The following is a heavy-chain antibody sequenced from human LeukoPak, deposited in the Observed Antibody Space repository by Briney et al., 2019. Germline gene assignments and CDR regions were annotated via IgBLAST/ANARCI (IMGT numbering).Heavy chain of an antibody. Sequence: WASVKVSCKASGYTFTSYGISWVRQAPGQGLEWMGWISAYNGNTNYAQKLQGRVTMTTDTSTSTAYMELRSLRSDDTAVYYCARDPTTLYYYDSSGYLRAFDTWGQGTMVTVSS. V-gene: IGHV1-18*01. D-gene: IGHD3-22*01. CDR3: ARDPTTLYYYDSSGYLRAFDT. J-gene: IGHJ3*02. CDR2: ISAYNGNT. CDR1: GYTFTSYG.